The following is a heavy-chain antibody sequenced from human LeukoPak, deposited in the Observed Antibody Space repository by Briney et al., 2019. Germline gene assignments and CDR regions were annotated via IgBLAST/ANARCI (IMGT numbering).Heavy chain of an antibody. V-gene: IGHV1-2*02. Sequence: WASVKVSCKASGYTFTGYYMHWVRQAPGQGLEWMGWINPNSGGTNYAQKFQGRVTMTRDTSISTAYMELSRLRSDDTAVYYCASSPLFGVVAQTGGMDVWGQGTTVTVSS. J-gene: IGHJ6*02. D-gene: IGHD3-3*01. CDR2: INPNSGGT. CDR1: GYTFTGYY. CDR3: ASSPLFGVVAQTGGMDV.